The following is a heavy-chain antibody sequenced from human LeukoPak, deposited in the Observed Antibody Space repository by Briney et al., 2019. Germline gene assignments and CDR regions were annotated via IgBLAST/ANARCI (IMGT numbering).Heavy chain of an antibody. J-gene: IGHJ4*02. D-gene: IGHD6-19*01. CDR2: IFSSGST. CDR1: GGSISSTSYY. V-gene: IGHV4-39*01. Sequence: SETLSLTCTVSGGSISSTSYYWGWIRQPPGKGLEWVASIFSSGSTYYSPSLRSRVTIFVDTSKNQFSLNLSSVTAADTAVFYCARQREYRRQWLVPSFDYWGQGTLVTVYS. CDR3: ARQREYRRQWLVPSFDY.